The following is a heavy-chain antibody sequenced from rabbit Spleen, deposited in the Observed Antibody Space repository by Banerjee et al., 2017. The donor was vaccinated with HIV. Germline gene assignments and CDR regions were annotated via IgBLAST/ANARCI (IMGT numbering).Heavy chain of an antibody. V-gene: IGHV1S45*01. J-gene: IGHJ4*01. D-gene: IGHD8-1*01. CDR1: GFSFSSSYD. CDR3: ARDAGTGDYIDVYFSL. CDR2: IYTGNGKT. Sequence: QEQLVESGGGLVKPGASLTLTCTASGFSFSSSYDMCWVRQAPGKGLERIGCIYTGNGKTYYASWAKGRFTISKSASTTVTLQMTSLTAADTATYFCARDAGTGDYIDVYFSLWGPGTLVTV.